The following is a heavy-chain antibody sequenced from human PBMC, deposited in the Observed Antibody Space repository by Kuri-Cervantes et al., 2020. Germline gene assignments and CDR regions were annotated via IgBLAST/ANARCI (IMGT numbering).Heavy chain of an antibody. J-gene: IGHJ4*02. CDR1: EFSFNSYS. D-gene: IGHD1-26*01. V-gene: IGHV4-38-2*01. CDR2: IYHSGST. CDR3: ARLAKWDY. Sequence: ESLKISCAVSEFSFNSYSMNWVRQAPGKGLEWIGSIYHSGSTYYNPSLKSRVTMSVDTSKNQFSLKLSSVTAADTAVYYCARLAKWDYWGQGTLVTVSS.